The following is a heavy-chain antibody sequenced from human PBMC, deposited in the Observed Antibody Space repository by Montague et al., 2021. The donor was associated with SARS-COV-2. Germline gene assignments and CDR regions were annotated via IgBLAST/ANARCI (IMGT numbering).Heavy chain of an antibody. CDR3: ARAFNWSPDFDSSGSEAFDL. J-gene: IGHJ3*01. D-gene: IGHD3-22*01. Sequence: SLRLSCAASGFPFSSYKMTWVRQAPGMGLEWISYISSSSSSTYYADSVKGRFTISRDNAKNSLYLQMNSLRDEDTAVYYCARAFNWSPDFDSSGSEAFDLWGPGTMVTVSS. CDR1: GFPFSSYK. V-gene: IGHV3-48*02. CDR2: ISSSSSST.